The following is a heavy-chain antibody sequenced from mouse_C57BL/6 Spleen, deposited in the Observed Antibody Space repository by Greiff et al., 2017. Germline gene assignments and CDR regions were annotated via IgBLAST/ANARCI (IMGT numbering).Heavy chain of an antibody. J-gene: IGHJ3*01. CDR2: ISDGGSYT. CDR1: GFTFSSYA. D-gene: IGHD2-5*01. CDR3: AGGSCYSNTWFAY. V-gene: IGHV5-4*03. Sequence: EVKVVESGAGLVKPGGSLKLSCAASGFTFSSYAMSWVRQTPEKRLEWVATISDGGSYTYYPDNVKGRFTIPRDNAKNNLYLQMSHLKSEDTAMYYGAGGSCYSNTWFAYWGQGTLVTVSA.